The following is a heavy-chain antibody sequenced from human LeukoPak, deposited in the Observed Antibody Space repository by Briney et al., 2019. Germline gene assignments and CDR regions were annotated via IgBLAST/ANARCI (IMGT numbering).Heavy chain of an antibody. V-gene: IGHV4-39*07. CDR2: INHSGST. J-gene: IGHJ4*02. CDR1: GGSINSTSNY. Sequence: KPSETLSLTCTVSGGSINSTSNYWGWIRQPPGKGLEWIGEINHSGSTNYNPSLKSRVTISVDTSKNQFSLKLSSVTAADTAVYYCARGRYYDYVWGSYRHGFYFDYWGQGTLVTVSS. CDR3: ARGRYYDYVWGSYRHGFYFDY. D-gene: IGHD3-16*02.